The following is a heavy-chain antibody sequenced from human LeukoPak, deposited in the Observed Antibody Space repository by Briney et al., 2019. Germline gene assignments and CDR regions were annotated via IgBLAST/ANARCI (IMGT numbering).Heavy chain of an antibody. Sequence: GASVTVSCKASGGTFSSYAISWVRQAPGQGLEWMGGIIPIFGTANYAQKFQGRVTITADKSTSTAYMELSSLRSEDTAVYYCARDLIVVVPAASHDRFDYWGQGTLVTVSS. V-gene: IGHV1-69*06. J-gene: IGHJ4*02. CDR3: ARDLIVVVPAASHDRFDY. CDR2: IIPIFGTA. D-gene: IGHD2-2*01. CDR1: GGTFSSYA.